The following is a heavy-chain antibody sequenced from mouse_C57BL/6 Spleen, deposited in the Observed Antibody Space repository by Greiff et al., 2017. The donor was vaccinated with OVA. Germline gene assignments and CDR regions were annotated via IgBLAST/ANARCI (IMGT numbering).Heavy chain of an antibody. CDR2: IHPNSGST. J-gene: IGHJ2*01. V-gene: IGHV1-64*01. CDR1: GYTFTSYW. D-gene: IGHD2-3*01. Sequence: QVQLQQSGAELVKPGASVKLSCKASGYTFTSYWMHWVKQRPGQGLEWIGMIHPNSGSTNYNEKFKSKATLTVDKSSSTAYMQLSSLTSEDSAVYYCASQGGDGPLDYWGQGTTLTVSS. CDR3: ASQGGDGPLDY.